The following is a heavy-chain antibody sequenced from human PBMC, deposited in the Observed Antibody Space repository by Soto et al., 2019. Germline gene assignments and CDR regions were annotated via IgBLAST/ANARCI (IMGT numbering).Heavy chain of an antibody. J-gene: IGHJ4*02. Sequence: EVQLLESGGGLVQPGGSLRLSCAASGFTFSSYAMSWVRQAPGKGLEWVSAISGSGGSTYYADSVKGRFTISRDNSKNTLYLQINSLRAEDTAVYYCAKDRGSSSITHPLWYFDYWGQGTLVTVSS. CDR2: ISGSGGST. D-gene: IGHD6-6*01. CDR3: AKDRGSSSITHPLWYFDY. CDR1: GFTFSSYA. V-gene: IGHV3-23*01.